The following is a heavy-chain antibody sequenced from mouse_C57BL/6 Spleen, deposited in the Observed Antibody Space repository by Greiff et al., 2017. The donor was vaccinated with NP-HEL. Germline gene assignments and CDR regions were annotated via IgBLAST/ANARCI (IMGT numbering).Heavy chain of an antibody. Sequence: VQLQQSGAELARPGASVKMSCKASGYTFTSYTMHWVKQRPGQGLEWIGYINPSSGYTKYKQKFKDKATLTADKSSSTAYMQLSSLTSEDSAVYYCARSGAYYYAMDYWGQGTSVTVSS. J-gene: IGHJ4*01. CDR2: INPSSGYT. D-gene: IGHD3-2*02. CDR3: ARSGAYYYAMDY. V-gene: IGHV1-4*01. CDR1: GYTFTSYT.